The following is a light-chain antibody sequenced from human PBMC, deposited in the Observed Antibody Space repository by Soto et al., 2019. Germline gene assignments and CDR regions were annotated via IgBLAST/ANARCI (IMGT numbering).Light chain of an antibody. V-gene: IGLV2-14*01. Sequence: QSVLTQPASVSGSPGQSITISCTGTSNDVGIYNYVSWYQQHPGKAPKLMIYDVTNRPSGVSGRFSGSKSDNTASLTISGLQAEDDADYYCSSYTISSTWVFGGGTKLTVL. CDR3: SSYTISSTWV. CDR1: SNDVGIYNY. J-gene: IGLJ3*02. CDR2: DVT.